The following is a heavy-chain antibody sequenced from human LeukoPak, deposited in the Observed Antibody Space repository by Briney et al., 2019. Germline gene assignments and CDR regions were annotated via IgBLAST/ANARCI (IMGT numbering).Heavy chain of an antibody. CDR3: ARRLYGDYYFDY. D-gene: IGHD4-17*01. CDR2: MNPNSGNT. Sequence: GASVKVSCKASVYTFTSYDINWVRQATGQGLEWMGWMNPNSGNTGYAQKFQGRVTMTRNTSISTAYMELSSLRSEDTAVYYCARRLYGDYYFDYWGQGTLVTVSS. V-gene: IGHV1-8*01. CDR1: VYTFTSYD. J-gene: IGHJ4*02.